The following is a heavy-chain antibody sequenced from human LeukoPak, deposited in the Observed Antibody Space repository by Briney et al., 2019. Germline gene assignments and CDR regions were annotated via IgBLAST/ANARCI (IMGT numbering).Heavy chain of an antibody. V-gene: IGHV4-4*07. J-gene: IGHJ4*02. CDR3: ARDSGGILGYCSSTNCS. CDR2: IYSSGST. Sequence: SETLSLTCTVSGGSISNYYWSWIRQPAGTGLEWIGRIYSSGSTNYNPSLKSRVTMSVDTSKNQFSLKLSSVTAADTAVYYCARDSGGILGYCSSTNCSWGQGTLVTVSS. CDR1: GGSISNYY. D-gene: IGHD2-2*01.